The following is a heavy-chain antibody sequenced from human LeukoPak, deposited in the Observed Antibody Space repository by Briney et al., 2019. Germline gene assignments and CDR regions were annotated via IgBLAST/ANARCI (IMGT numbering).Heavy chain of an antibody. Sequence: SVKVSCKASGGTFSSYAINWVRQAPGQGLEWMGGIIPIFGTANYAQKFQGRVTITADESTSTAYMELSSLRSEDTAVYYCATTSTTGTKDFDYWGQGTLVTVSS. CDR2: IIPIFGTA. CDR1: GGTFSSYA. CDR3: ATTSTTGTKDFDY. D-gene: IGHD1-1*01. J-gene: IGHJ4*02. V-gene: IGHV1-69*01.